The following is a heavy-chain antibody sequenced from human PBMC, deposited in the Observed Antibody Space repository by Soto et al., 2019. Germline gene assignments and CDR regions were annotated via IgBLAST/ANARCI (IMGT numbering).Heavy chain of an antibody. CDR1: GGSISSYY. J-gene: IGHJ4*02. CDR2: IYYSGST. V-gene: IGHV4-59*08. D-gene: IGHD4-17*01. CDR3: ARRYGDYFDF. Sequence: QVQLQESGPGLVKPSETLSLTCTVSGGSISSYYWSWIRQPPGKGLEWIGYIYYSGSTNYNPSLKSRVTISVDTSKNQFSLKLSSVTAADTAGYHCARRYGDYFDFWGQGTLVTVSS.